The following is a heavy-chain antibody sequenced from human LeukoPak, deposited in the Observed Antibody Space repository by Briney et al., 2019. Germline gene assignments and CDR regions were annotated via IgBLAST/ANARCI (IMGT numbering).Heavy chain of an antibody. D-gene: IGHD6-13*01. CDR1: GFTFRNYW. CDR3: ASIAAAGTTDYYYYGMAV. CDR2: IKQDGSEK. V-gene: IGHV3-7*03. Sequence: PGGSLRLSCAASGFTFRNYWMSWVRQAPGKGLEWVANIKQDGSEKFYVDSVKGRFTISRDNAENSLYLQMNSLRAEDTAVYYCASIAAAGTTDYYYYGMAVWGQGTTVTVS. J-gene: IGHJ6*02.